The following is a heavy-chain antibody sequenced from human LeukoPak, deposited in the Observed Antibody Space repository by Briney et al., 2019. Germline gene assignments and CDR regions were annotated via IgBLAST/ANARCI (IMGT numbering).Heavy chain of an antibody. J-gene: IGHJ4*02. CDR3: ASNVGPDYFDY. V-gene: IGHV4-59*01. Sequence: SETLSLTCTVSGGSISIYYWSWIRQPPGKGLEWIGYIYYSGSTNYNPSLKSRVTISVDTSKNQFSLKLSSVTAADTAVYYCASNVGPDYFDYWGQGTLVTVSS. CDR2: IYYSGST. D-gene: IGHD2-8*01. CDR1: GGSISIYY.